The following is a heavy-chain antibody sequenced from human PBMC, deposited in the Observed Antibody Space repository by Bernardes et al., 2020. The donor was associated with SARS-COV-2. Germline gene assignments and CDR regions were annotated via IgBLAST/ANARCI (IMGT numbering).Heavy chain of an antibody. D-gene: IGHD4-4*01. CDR3: ATYSNYGARAGGGIFY. V-gene: IGHV1-18*01. CDR1: GYTFTSYG. J-gene: IGHJ4*02. CDR2: ISAYNGNT. Sequence: ASVKVSCKASGYTFTSYGISWVRQAPGQGLEWMGWISAYNGNTNYAQKLQGRVTMTTDTSTSTAYMELRSLRSDDTAVYYCATYSNYGARAGGGIFYWGQGTLVTVSS.